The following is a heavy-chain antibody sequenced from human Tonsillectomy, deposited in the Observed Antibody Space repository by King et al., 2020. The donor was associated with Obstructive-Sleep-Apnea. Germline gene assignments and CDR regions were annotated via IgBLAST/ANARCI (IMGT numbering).Heavy chain of an antibody. D-gene: IGHD3-10*01. Sequence: GAGRGGPSETLALTCTVSGGSISSYYWSWIRQPPGKGLEWIGYIYDSGSTNYNPSLKSRVTISVDTSKNPFSLELSSVTAADTAGYYCARDSVEFGEYEFDYWGQGTLVTVSS. J-gene: IGHJ4*02. V-gene: IGHV4-59*01. CDR1: GGSISSYY. CDR2: IYDSGST. CDR3: ARDSVEFGEYEFDY.